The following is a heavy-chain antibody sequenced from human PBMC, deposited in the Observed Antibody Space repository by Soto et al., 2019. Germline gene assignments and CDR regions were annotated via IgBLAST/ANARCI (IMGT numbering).Heavy chain of an antibody. CDR3: ARDRRIAAADDFYFAS. J-gene: IGHJ4*02. CDR2: ISSRTNTI. CDR1: GFTFSAYS. Sequence: EVQLVESGGGLVQPGGSLRLSCAASGFTFSAYSMNWVRQAPGKGLEWVSYISSRTNTIYYADSVQGRFTISRDDAKNSLYLQMDSLRAEDTAVYYCARDRRIAAADDFYFASWGQGTLVTVSS. D-gene: IGHD6-13*01. V-gene: IGHV3-48*01.